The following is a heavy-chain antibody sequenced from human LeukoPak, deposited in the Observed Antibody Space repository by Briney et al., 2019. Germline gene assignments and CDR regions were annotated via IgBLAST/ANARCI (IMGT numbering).Heavy chain of an antibody. J-gene: IGHJ4*02. Sequence: GGSLRLSCAASGFTFSGSAMHWVRQASGKWLEWVGRIRSKANSYATAYAASVKGRFTISRDNSKNTLYLQMNSLRAEDTAVYYCAKARIGYSYGYLYYWGQGTLVIVSS. CDR1: GFTFSGSA. CDR2: IRSKANSYAT. CDR3: AKARIGYSYGYLYY. D-gene: IGHD5-18*01. V-gene: IGHV3-73*01.